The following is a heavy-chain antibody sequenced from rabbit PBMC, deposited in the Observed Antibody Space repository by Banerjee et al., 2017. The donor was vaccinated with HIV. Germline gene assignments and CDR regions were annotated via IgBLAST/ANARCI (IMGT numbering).Heavy chain of an antibody. CDR3: ARAYASGSGGWSSFNL. J-gene: IGHJ4*01. CDR1: GFSFSSGYD. CDR2: IYTGDGYT. Sequence: QSLEESGGDLVKPGASLTLTCTASGFSFSSGYDMCWVRQAPGKGLEWIACIYTGDGYTHYANWAKGRFTISKTSSTTVTLQMTSLTAADTATYFCARAYASGSGGWSSFNLWGQGTLVTVS. D-gene: IGHD1-1*01. V-gene: IGHV1S40*01.